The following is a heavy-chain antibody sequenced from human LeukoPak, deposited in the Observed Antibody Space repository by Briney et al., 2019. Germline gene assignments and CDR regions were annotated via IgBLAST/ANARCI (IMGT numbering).Heavy chain of an antibody. CDR2: IKSKTDGGTT. Sequence: KSGGSLRLSCADSGFTFSNAWMSWVRQAPGKGLEWVGRIKSKTDGGTTDYAAPVKGRFTISRDDSKNTLYLQMNSLKTEYTAVYYCTTFRGYDWFDPWGQGTLVTVSS. D-gene: IGHD5-12*01. J-gene: IGHJ5*02. CDR3: TTFRGYDWFDP. CDR1: GFTFSNAW. V-gene: IGHV3-15*01.